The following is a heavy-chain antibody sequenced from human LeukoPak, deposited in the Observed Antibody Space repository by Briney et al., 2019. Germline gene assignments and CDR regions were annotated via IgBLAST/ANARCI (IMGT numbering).Heavy chain of an antibody. V-gene: IGHV4-59*01. CDR2: IYYSGST. CDR1: GGSISSYY. J-gene: IGHJ6*03. CDR3: TRGSIAYYYMDV. Sequence: TSETLSLTCTVSGGSISSYYWSWIRQPPGKGLEWIGYIYYSGSTNYNPSLKSRVTISVDTSKNQFSLKLSSVTAADTAVYYCTRGSIAYYYMDVWGKGTTVTISS. D-gene: IGHD3-22*01.